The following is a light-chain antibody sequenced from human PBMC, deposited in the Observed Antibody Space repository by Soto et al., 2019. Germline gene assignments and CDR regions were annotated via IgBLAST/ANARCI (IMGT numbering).Light chain of an antibody. Sequence: QSALIQPPSVSGSPGQSVTISCTGTSSDVGSNPVNWYQQFLGTAPKLLIYSNDQRPSGVPDRFSGSKSGTSASLAITGLQSEDEGEYYCAAWDDSLNGLVFGGGTKVTVL. V-gene: IGLV1-44*01. CDR2: SND. J-gene: IGLJ2*01. CDR3: AAWDDSLNGLV. CDR1: SSDVGSNP.